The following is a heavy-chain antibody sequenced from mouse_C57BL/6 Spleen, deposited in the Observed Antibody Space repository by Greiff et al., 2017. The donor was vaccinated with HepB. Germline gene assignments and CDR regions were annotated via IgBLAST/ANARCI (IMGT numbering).Heavy chain of an antibody. Sequence: VMLVESGPGLVAPSQSLSITCTVSGFSLTSYGVHWVRQPPGKGLEWLVVIWSDGSTTYNSALKSRLSISKDNSKSQVFLKMNSLQTDDTAMYYCARHYYGSSWDYAMDYWGQGTSVTVSS. CDR1: GFSLTSYG. D-gene: IGHD1-1*01. CDR2: IWSDGST. J-gene: IGHJ4*01. V-gene: IGHV2-6-1*01. CDR3: ARHYYGSSWDYAMDY.